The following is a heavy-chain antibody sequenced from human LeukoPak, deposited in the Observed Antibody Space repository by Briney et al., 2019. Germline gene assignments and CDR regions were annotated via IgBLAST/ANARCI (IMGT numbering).Heavy chain of an antibody. CDR2: ISGSGGST. CDR1: GFTFSNYA. J-gene: IGHJ4*02. CDR3: AKATGEVVITPFDY. Sequence: PGGSLRLSCAASGFTFSNYAMSWVRQAPGKGLEWVSTISGSGGSTYYADSVKGRFTISRDTSKNTLYLQMNSLRAEDTAVYYCAKATGEVVITPFDYWGQGTLVTVSS. D-gene: IGHD3-3*01. V-gene: IGHV3-23*01.